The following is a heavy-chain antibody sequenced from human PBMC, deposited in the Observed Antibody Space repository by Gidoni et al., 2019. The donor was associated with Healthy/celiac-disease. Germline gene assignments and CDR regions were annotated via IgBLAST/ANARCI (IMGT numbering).Heavy chain of an antibody. CDR3: AHRPGDIAAAGTVNWFDP. CDR2: IYWDDDK. Sequence: QITLKESGPTLVKPTQTLTLTCTFSGFSLSTSGVGVGWIRQPPGKALEWLALIYWDDDKRYSPSLKSRLTITKDTSKNQVVLTMTNMDPVDTATYYCAHRPGDIAAAGTVNWFDPWGQGTLVTVSS. V-gene: IGHV2-5*02. J-gene: IGHJ5*02. D-gene: IGHD6-13*01. CDR1: GFSLSTSGVG.